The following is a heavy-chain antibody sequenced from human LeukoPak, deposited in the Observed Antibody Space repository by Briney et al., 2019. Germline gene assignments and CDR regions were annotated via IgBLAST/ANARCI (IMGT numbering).Heavy chain of an antibody. CDR2: IYDSGST. J-gene: IGHJ5*02. CDR1: GGSIRSSYYY. D-gene: IGHD2-15*01. CDR3: VRVGRVAVGYNWFDP. V-gene: IGHV4-39*01. Sequence: PSETLSLTCTVSGGSIRSSYYYWGWIRQPPGKGLEWIGSIYDSGSTYYNPSLKSRVTISVDTSKNQFSLKLNSVTAADTAVYYCVRVGRVAVGYNWFDPWGQGTLVTVSS.